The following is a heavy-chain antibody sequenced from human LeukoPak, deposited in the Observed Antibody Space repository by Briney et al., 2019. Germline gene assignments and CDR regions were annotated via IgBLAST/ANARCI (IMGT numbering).Heavy chain of an antibody. Sequence: SETLSLTCTVSGGSISSGSYYWSWIRQPAGKGLEWIGRIYTSGSTNYNPSLKSRVTISVDTSKNQFSLKLSSVTAADTAVYYCARRLRYFDWHPSTRGWFDPWGQGTLVTVSS. CDR2: IYTSGST. D-gene: IGHD3-9*01. CDR3: ARRLRYFDWHPSTRGWFDP. V-gene: IGHV4-61*02. CDR1: GGSISSGSYY. J-gene: IGHJ5*02.